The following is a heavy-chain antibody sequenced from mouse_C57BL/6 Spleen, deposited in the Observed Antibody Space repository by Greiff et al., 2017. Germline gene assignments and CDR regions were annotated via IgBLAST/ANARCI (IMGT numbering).Heavy chain of an antibody. CDR1: GYTFTSYW. CDR2: IDPSDSYT. CDR3: ARRGNGNYWYFDV. V-gene: IGHV1-69*01. D-gene: IGHD2-1*01. Sequence: QVHVKQPGAELVMPGASVKLSCKASGYTFTSYWMHWVKQRPGQGLEWIGEIDPSDSYTNYNQKFKGKSTLTVDKSSSTAYMQLSSLTSEDSAVYYCARRGNGNYWYFDVWGTGTTVTVSS. J-gene: IGHJ1*03.